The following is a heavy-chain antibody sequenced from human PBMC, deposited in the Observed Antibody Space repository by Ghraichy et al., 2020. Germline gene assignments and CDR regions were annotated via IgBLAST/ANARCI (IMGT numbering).Heavy chain of an antibody. CDR1: GFTFSSCW. CDR2: IRQDGSET. CDR3: ARGALNWAWYLRL. J-gene: IGHJ2*01. Sequence: GESLNISCAASGFTFSSCWMSWVRQAPGKGLEWVASIRQDGSETYYVDSVKGRFTISRDNAKNSLLLQMNSLRVEDTVVYYCARGALNWAWYLRLWGRRALVTVS. D-gene: IGHD7-27*01. V-gene: IGHV3-7*01.